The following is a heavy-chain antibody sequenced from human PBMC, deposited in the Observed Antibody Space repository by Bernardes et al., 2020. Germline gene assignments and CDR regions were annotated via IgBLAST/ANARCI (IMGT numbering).Heavy chain of an antibody. D-gene: IGHD6-19*01. CDR1: GFTFSSYW. V-gene: IGHV3-7*01. J-gene: IGHJ2*01. CDR3: ARALEQWLVWGYFDL. Sequence: GGSLRLSCAASGFTFSSYWMSWVRQAPGKGLEWVSNIKQDGTAKYYVDSVKSRFTISRDNAKNSLYLQMNSLSAEDTAVYNCARALEQWLVWGYFDLWGRGNLVTASS. CDR2: IKQDGTAK.